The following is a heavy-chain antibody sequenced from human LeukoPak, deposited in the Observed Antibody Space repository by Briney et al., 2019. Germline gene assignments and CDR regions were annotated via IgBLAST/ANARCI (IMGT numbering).Heavy chain of an antibody. Sequence: PSETLSLTCAVYGGSFSDYYWSWIRQTPGKGLEWIGEINHSGSTNYNPSLKSRVTISVDTSKNQFSLKLSSVTAADTAVYYCARHRLTIPNWFDPWGQGTLVTVSS. CDR2: INHSGST. CDR1: GGSFSDYY. J-gene: IGHJ5*02. D-gene: IGHD3-9*01. CDR3: ARHRLTIPNWFDP. V-gene: IGHV4-34*01.